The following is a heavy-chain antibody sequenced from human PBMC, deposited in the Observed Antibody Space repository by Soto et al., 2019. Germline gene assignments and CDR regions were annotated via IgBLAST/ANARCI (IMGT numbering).Heavy chain of an antibody. V-gene: IGHV1-2*04. D-gene: IGHD5-18*01. Sequence: ASVKVSCKASGYTFTGYYMHWVRQAPGQGLEWMGWINPNSGGTNYAQKFQGWVTMTRDTSISTAYMELSRLRSDDTAVYYCARGYSYGYYYGMDVWGQGTTVTVS. CDR1: GYTFTGYY. CDR2: INPNSGGT. J-gene: IGHJ6*02. CDR3: ARGYSYGYYYGMDV.